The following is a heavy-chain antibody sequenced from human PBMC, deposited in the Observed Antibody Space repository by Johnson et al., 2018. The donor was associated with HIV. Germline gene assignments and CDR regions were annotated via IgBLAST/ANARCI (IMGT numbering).Heavy chain of an antibody. V-gene: IGHV3-66*01. CDR2: IYSGGSP. CDR1: GFTVSSNY. CDR3: AKASTPTMIVVVISAFDV. J-gene: IGHJ3*01. Sequence: VQLVESGGGLVQPGGSLRLSCAASGFTVSSNYMSWVRQAPGKGLEWVSVIYSGGSPYYADSVTGRFTISRDNSKNTLFLQLNSLGAEDTAVYYCAKASTPTMIVVVISAFDVWGQGTKVTVSS. D-gene: IGHD3-22*01.